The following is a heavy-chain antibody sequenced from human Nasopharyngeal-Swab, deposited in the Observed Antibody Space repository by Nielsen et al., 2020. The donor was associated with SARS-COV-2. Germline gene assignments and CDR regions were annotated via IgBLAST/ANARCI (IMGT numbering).Heavy chain of an antibody. Sequence: SETLSLTCSVSGDSISRGDYYWSWIRQSPVKGLEWIGYIYHTGSTSYNPSLRSRVIISSDASKNQFSPRLSSVTAADTAMYYCARRRGPAYYYYMDVWGKGTPVTVSS. CDR2: IYHTGST. V-gene: IGHV4-30-4*01. CDR3: ARRRGPAYYYYMDV. J-gene: IGHJ6*03. CDR1: GDSISRGDYY.